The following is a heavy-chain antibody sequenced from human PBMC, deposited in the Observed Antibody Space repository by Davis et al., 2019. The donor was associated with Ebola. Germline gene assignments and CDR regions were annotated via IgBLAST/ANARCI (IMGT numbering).Heavy chain of an antibody. CDR2: INHSGST. D-gene: IGHD3-3*02. CDR3: AISSYYYYMDV. CDR1: GGSFSGYY. Sequence: PSETLSLTCAVYGGSFSGYYWSWIRQPPGKGLEWIGEINHSGSTNYNPSLKSRVTMSVDTSKNQFSLKLSSVTAADTAVYYCAISSYYYYMDVWGKGTTVTVSS. V-gene: IGHV4-34*01. J-gene: IGHJ6*03.